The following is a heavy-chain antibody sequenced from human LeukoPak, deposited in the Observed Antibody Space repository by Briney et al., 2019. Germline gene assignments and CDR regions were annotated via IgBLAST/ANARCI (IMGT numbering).Heavy chain of an antibody. CDR3: ARDTYYYGSGSYYLLDY. CDR2: IIPIFGTA. Sequence: GASVKVSCKASGGTFSSYAISWVRQAPGQGLEWMGGIIPIFGTANYAQKFQGRVTITADESTSTAYMELSSLRSEDTAVYYCARDTYYYGSGSYYLLDYWGQGTLVTVSS. CDR1: GGTFSSYA. D-gene: IGHD3-10*01. J-gene: IGHJ4*02. V-gene: IGHV1-69*13.